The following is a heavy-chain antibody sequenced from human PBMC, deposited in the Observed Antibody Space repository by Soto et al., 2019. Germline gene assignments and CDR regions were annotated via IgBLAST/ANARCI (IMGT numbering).Heavy chain of an antibody. CDR2: IYWDDDK. J-gene: IGHJ4*02. CDR3: THSRYSNGYLPFDC. D-gene: IGHD5-18*01. V-gene: IGHV2-5*02. CDR1: GFSLSTSGVG. Sequence: QITLKESGPTLVKPTQTLTLTCAFSGFSLSTSGVGVGWIRQPPGKALEWLALIYWDDDKRHSPSLKSRLTITKGTSKNQVVLTMTNMDPVDTATYYCTHSRYSNGYLPFDCRGQGTLVTVSS.